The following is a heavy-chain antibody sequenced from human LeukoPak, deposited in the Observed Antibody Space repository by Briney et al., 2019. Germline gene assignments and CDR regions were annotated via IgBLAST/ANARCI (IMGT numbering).Heavy chain of an antibody. Sequence: GGSLRLSCAAFGFTFTTYSMTWVRQAPGKGRGWVSTINPGGITTYYADSVKGRFTISRDNSKTTVSLQMDSLRADDTAVYYCAKDRAGTPWADWGQGTLVTVSS. CDR1: GFTFTTYS. V-gene: IGHV3-23*01. D-gene: IGHD1-1*01. CDR3: AKDRAGTPWAD. CDR2: INPGGITT. J-gene: IGHJ4*02.